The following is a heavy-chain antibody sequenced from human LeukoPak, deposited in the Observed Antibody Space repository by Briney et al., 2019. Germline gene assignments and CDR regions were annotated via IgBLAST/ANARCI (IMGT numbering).Heavy chain of an antibody. CDR1: GGSISSGDYY. D-gene: IGHD6-13*01. J-gene: IGHJ6*02. CDR3: ARAPAAYQDGYSPLPYYYYGMDV. Sequence: SETLSLTCTVSGGSISSGDYYWSWIRQPPGKGLEWIGYNYYSGSTYYNPSLKSRVTISIDTSKNQFSLKLSSVTAADTAVYYCARAPAAYQDGYSPLPYYYYGMDVWGQGTTVTVSS. V-gene: IGHV4-30-4*01. CDR2: NYYSGST.